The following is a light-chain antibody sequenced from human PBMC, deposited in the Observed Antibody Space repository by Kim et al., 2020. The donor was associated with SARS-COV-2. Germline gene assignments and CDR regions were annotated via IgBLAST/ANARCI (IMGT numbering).Light chain of an antibody. CDR3: QQYSSSPSIT. Sequence: EVVLTQSPGTLSLSPGERATLSCRASQSVSSSYLAWYQQKAGQAPRLLIYGTSSRATGIADRFSGSGSGTDFTLTISRLEPEDFAVYYCQQYSSSPSITFSQGTRLEIK. CDR1: QSVSSSY. V-gene: IGKV3-20*01. J-gene: IGKJ5*01. CDR2: GTS.